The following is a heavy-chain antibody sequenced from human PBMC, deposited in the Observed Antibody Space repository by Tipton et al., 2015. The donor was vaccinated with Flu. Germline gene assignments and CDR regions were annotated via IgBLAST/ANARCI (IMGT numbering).Heavy chain of an antibody. CDR2: IYPSGTT. J-gene: IGHJ4*02. V-gene: IGHV4-39*01. CDR3: ARMYRAFDY. CDR1: SGSIRSTNYF. Sequence: GLVKPSETLSLTCTVSSGSIRSTNYFCAWIRQPPGKRLELIGSIYPSGTTYYNPSLKSRVTISVDTSKNQFSLKLSSVTAADTAIYYCARMYRAFDYWGQGTLVTVSS. D-gene: IGHD2-8*01.